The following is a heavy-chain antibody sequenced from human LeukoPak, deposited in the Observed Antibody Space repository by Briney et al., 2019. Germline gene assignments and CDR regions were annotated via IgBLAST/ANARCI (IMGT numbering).Heavy chain of an antibody. J-gene: IGHJ3*02. V-gene: IGHV4-59*01. CDR2: IYYSGST. CDR1: GGSISSYY. Sequence: PSETLSLTCTVSGGSISSYYWSWIRQPPGKGLEWIGYIYYSGSTNYNPSLKSRVTISVDTSKNQFSLKLISVTAADTAVYYCARDGHYYDSSGYAKHDAFDIWGQGTMVTVSS. CDR3: ARDGHYYDSSGYAKHDAFDI. D-gene: IGHD3-22*01.